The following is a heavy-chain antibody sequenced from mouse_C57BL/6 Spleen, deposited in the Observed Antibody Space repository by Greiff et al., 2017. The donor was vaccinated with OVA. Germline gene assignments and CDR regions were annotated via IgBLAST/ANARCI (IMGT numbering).Heavy chain of an antibody. J-gene: IGHJ1*03. D-gene: IGHD1-1*01. V-gene: IGHV1-19*01. CDR1: GYTFTDYY. CDR3: AKIFDYGSSYWYFDV. CDR2: INPYNGGT. Sequence: EVQLQQSGPVLVKPGASVKMSCKASGYTFTDYYMNWVKQSHGKSLEWIGVINPYNGGTSYNQKFKGKATLTVDKSSSTAYMELNSLTSEDSAVYYCAKIFDYGSSYWYFDVWGTGTTVTVSS.